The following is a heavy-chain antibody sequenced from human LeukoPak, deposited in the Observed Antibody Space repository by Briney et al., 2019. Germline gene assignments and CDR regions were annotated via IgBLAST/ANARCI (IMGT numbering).Heavy chain of an antibody. V-gene: IGHV3-21*01. CDR3: ARGYSSSV. D-gene: IGHD6-13*01. J-gene: IGHJ4*02. Sequence: PGGSLGLSCAASGFPFSIHSKKGGRQAPGKGLEWVSCISTSSNYIYYADSVKGRFTLSRDNAKNSLYLQMNSLRADDTAVYYCARGYSSSVWGQGTLVSVSS. CDR1: GFPFSIHS. CDR2: ISTSSNYI.